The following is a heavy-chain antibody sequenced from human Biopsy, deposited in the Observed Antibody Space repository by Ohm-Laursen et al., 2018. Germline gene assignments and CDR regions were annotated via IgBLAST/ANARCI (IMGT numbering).Heavy chain of an antibody. CDR2: ILFSGDT. CDR3: ASLGRYCSGESCYVFDY. V-gene: IGHV4-4*07. CDR1: DNSINKYY. Sequence: GTLSLTCTVTDNSINKYYWSWLRQPPGKGLEYIGRILFSGDTNPDYNPSLKSRVPMSVDTSKNQFPLRLGSVSAADTAVYYCASLGRYCSGESCYVFDYGGQGTLVTVSS. J-gene: IGHJ4*02. D-gene: IGHD2-15*01.